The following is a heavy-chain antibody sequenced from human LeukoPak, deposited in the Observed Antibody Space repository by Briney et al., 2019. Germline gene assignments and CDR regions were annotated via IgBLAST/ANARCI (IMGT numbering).Heavy chain of an antibody. V-gene: IGHV4-39*01. CDR2: IYYSGST. CDR1: GGSISSSSYY. D-gene: IGHD3-3*01. J-gene: IGHJ5*02. Sequence: PSETLSLTCTVSGGSISSSSYYWGWLRQPPGKGLEWIGSIYYSGSTYYNPSLKSRVTISVDTSKNQFSLKLSSVTAADTAVYYCARRSWGIFGKDRWFDLWGQGTLVTVYS. CDR3: ARRSWGIFGKDRWFDL.